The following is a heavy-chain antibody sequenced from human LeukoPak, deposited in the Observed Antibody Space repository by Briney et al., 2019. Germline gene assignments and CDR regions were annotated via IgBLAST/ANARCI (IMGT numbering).Heavy chain of an antibody. D-gene: IGHD2-15*01. Sequence: GGSLRLSCAASGFTFDDYAMHWVRQAPGKGLEWVSGISWNSGSIGYADSVKGRFTISRDNAKNSLYLQMNSLRAEDTALYYCAKGENEAATFSSIDPWGQGTLVTVSS. J-gene: IGHJ5*02. CDR3: AKGENEAATFSSIDP. CDR1: GFTFDDYA. V-gene: IGHV3-9*01. CDR2: ISWNSGSI.